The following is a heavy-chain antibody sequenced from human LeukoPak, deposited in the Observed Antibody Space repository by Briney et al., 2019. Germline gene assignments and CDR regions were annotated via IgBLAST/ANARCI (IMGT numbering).Heavy chain of an antibody. J-gene: IGHJ4*02. CDR1: GYTFTGYY. CDR2: INPNSGGT. CDR3: AREEPCSGGSCATLGYFDY. V-gene: IGHV1-2*02. D-gene: IGHD2-15*01. Sequence: ASVKVSCKASGYTFTGYYMHWVRQAPGQGLEWMGWINPNSGGTNYAQKFQGRVTMTRDTSISTAYMELSRLRSDDTAVYYCAREEPCSGGSCATLGYFDYWGRGTLVTVSS.